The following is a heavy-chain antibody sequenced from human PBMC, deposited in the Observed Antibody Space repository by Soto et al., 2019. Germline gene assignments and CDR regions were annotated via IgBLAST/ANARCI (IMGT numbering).Heavy chain of an antibody. J-gene: IGHJ4*02. V-gene: IGHV1-18*04. CDR3: ARVPYGLPPPY. CDR1: GYTFTSYG. CDR2: ISAYNGNT. D-gene: IGHD4-17*01. Sequence: ASVKVSCKASGYTFTSYGISWVRQAPGQGLEWMGWISAYNGNTNYAQKLQGRVTMTTDTSTSTAYMELRSLRSDDTALYSCARVPYGLPPPYWGQGPLVTVSS.